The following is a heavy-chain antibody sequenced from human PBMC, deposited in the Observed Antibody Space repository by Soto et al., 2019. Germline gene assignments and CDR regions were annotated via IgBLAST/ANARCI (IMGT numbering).Heavy chain of an antibody. D-gene: IGHD1-26*01. CDR1: GASIKTHCYY. CDR3: ARPYSGSYQPDY. Sequence: SETLSLTCTVSGASIKTHCYYGGWIRQPPGKGLEWIGSILYTGSTYYNPSLKSRVTVSLDTSKNQFSLNLSSVTAADTAVFYCARPYSGSYQPDYWGQGTLVASSS. J-gene: IGHJ4*02. CDR2: ILYTGST. V-gene: IGHV4-39*01.